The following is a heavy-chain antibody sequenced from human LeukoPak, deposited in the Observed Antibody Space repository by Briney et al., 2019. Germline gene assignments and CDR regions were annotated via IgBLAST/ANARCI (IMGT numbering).Heavy chain of an antibody. CDR2: ISSSSSII. CDR3: TRDTDGSLDY. CDR1: GFTFSSYS. J-gene: IGHJ4*02. Sequence: GGSLRLSCAASGFTFSSYSMNWVRQAPGKGLEWVSYISSSSSIIDHADSVKGRFTISRDNAKKSLYLQMNSLRAEDTAVYYCTRDTDGSLDYWGQGILVTVAS. D-gene: IGHD1-26*01. V-gene: IGHV3-48*01.